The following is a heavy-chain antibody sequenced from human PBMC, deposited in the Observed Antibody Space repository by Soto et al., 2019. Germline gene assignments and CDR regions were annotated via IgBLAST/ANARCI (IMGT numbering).Heavy chain of an antibody. J-gene: IGHJ4*02. CDR2: IYYSGST. CDR1: GGSISSGGYY. V-gene: IGHV4-31*03. CDR3: ARVYGYYYDSSGYYQAFDY. Sequence: SETLSLTCTVSGGSISSGGYYWSWIRQHPXKGLEWIGYIYYSGSTYYNPSLKSRVTISVDTSKNQFSLKLSSVTAADTAVYYCARVYGYYYDSSGYYQAFDYWGQGTLVTVFS. D-gene: IGHD3-22*01.